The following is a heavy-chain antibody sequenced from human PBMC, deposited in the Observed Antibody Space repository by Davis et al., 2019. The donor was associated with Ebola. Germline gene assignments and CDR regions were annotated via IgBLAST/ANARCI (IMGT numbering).Heavy chain of an antibody. D-gene: IGHD6-19*01. CDR2: MSYDGSNK. J-gene: IGHJ1*01. Sequence: PGGSLRLSCAASGFTFSSYAIHWVRQAPGKGLEWVAVMSYDGSNKDYADSVKGRFTISRDNSKNTLYLQMNSLRREETAVYYCARHLAPRAVAHAFQHWGQGTLVTVSS. CDR1: GFTFSSYA. CDR3: ARHLAPRAVAHAFQH. V-gene: IGHV3-30-3*01.